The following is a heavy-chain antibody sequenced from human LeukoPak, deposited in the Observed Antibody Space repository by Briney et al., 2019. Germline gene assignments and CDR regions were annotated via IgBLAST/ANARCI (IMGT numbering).Heavy chain of an antibody. CDR3: ARGAVAATFFDY. J-gene: IGHJ4*02. CDR1: GYTFTGYY. Sequence: ASVKVSCEASGYTFTGYYMHWVRQAPGQGLEWMGWINPNSGGTNYAQKFQGRVTMTRDTSLSTAYMELSRLRSDDTAVYYCARGAVAATFFDYWGQGTLVTVSS. D-gene: IGHD6-19*01. V-gene: IGHV1-2*02. CDR2: INPNSGGT.